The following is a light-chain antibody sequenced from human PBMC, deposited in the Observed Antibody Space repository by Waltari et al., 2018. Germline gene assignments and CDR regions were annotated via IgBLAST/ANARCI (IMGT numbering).Light chain of an antibody. CDR2: DAS. J-gene: IGKJ5*01. CDR1: QTVATN. V-gene: IGKV3-15*01. Sequence: EVVMTQSPATLSVFPGESATLSCRASQTVATNVAWYQQRPGQAPRLLIFDASTRAPSVPAKFSGSGSGTEFTLTIRSLQSEDSAIYYCQQYNRWPPITFGQGTRLEI. CDR3: QQYNRWPPIT.